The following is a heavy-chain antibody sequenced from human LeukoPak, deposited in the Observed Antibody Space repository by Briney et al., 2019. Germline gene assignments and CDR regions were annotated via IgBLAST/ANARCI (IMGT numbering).Heavy chain of an antibody. CDR2: INQDGSEK. CDR1: GFTFSSYA. D-gene: IGHD2/OR15-2a*01. V-gene: IGHV3-7*04. J-gene: IGHJ4*02. Sequence: GGSLRLSCAASGFTFSSYAMSWVRQAPGKGLEWVANINQDGSEKYYVDSVKGRFAISRDNAKNSLYLQMNSLRAEDTAVYYCARERDSTDYWGQGTLVTVSS. CDR3: ARERDSTDY.